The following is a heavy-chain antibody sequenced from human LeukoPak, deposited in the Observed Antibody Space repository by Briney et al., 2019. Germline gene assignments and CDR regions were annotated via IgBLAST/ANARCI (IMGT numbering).Heavy chain of an antibody. CDR2: ISSNGGST. CDR1: GFTFSSYA. J-gene: IGHJ4*02. V-gene: IGHV3-64D*06. Sequence: PGGSLRLSCSASGFTFSSYAMHWVRQAPRKGLEYVSAISSNGGSTYYADSVKGRFTISRDNSKNTLYLQMSSLRAEDTAVYYCVKARYYGSGLPPSYFDYWGQGTLVTVSS. CDR3: VKARYYGSGLPPSYFDY. D-gene: IGHD3-10*01.